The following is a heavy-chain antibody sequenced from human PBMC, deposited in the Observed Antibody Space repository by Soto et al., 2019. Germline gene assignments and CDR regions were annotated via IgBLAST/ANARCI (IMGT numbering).Heavy chain of an antibody. V-gene: IGHV6-1*01. CDR2: TYYRSKWYN. J-gene: IGHJ6*02. CDR1: GDSVSSNSAA. CDR3: ARDEAVAGYYYDNGMDV. D-gene: IGHD6-19*01. Sequence: SQTLSLTCVISGDSVSSNSAAWNWIRQSPSRGLEWLGRTYYRSKWYNDYPISVKGRITINPDTSKNRFSLQLNSVTPEDTAVYYCARDEAVAGYYYDNGMDVWGQGTTVTVS.